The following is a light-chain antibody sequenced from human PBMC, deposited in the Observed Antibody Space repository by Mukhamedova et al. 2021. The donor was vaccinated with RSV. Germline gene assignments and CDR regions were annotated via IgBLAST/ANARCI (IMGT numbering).Light chain of an antibody. V-gene: IGLV2-11*01. J-gene: IGLJ1*01. CDR3: CSYAGSNTSYV. Sequence: GVPDRFSGSKSGNTASLTISGLQAEDEADYYCCSYAGSNTSYVFGTGTKVTVL.